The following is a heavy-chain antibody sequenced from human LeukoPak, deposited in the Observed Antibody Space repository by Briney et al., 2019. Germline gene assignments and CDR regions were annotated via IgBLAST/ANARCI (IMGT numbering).Heavy chain of an antibody. J-gene: IGHJ3*01. CDR3: AKPVGEQSSTYYLAFDF. Sequence: GGSLRLSCAASGFTFSSYAMSWVRQAPGKGLEWVSTISSSGDSTFYAGSVKGRFTISRDNSKNTLYLQMNSLRAEDTAVYHCAKPVGEQSSTYYLAFDFWGQGTMVTVSS. V-gene: IGHV3-23*01. D-gene: IGHD2/OR15-2a*01. CDR1: GFTFSSYA. CDR2: ISSSGDST.